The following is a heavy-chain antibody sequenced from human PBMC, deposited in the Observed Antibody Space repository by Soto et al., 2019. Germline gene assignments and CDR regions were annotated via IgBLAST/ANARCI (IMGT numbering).Heavy chain of an antibody. CDR3: ARESRYCSGGSCYFRPGIDY. CDR1: GGTFSSYA. V-gene: IGHV1-69*12. Sequence: QVQLVQSGAEVKKPGSSVKVSCKASGGTFSSYAISWVRQAPGQGLEWMGGIIPIFGTANYAQKFQGRVTITAAESPSTAYMELSSLRPEDTAVYYWARESRYCSGGSCYFRPGIDYWGQGTLVTVSS. D-gene: IGHD2-15*01. CDR2: IIPIFGTA. J-gene: IGHJ4*02.